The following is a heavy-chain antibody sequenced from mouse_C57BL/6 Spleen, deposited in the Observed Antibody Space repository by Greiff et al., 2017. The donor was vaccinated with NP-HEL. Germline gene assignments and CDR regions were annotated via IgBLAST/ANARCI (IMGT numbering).Heavy chain of an antibody. CDR3: TTRDYKFLFDY. V-gene: IGHV14-4*01. J-gene: IGHJ2*01. Sequence: VQLQQSGAELVRPGASVKLSCTASGFNIKDDYMHWVKQRPEQGLEWIGWIDPENGDTEYASKFQGKATITADTSSNTAYLQLSSLTSEDTAVYYCTTRDYKFLFDYWGQGTTLTVSS. D-gene: IGHD2-12*01. CDR2: IDPENGDT. CDR1: GFNIKDDY.